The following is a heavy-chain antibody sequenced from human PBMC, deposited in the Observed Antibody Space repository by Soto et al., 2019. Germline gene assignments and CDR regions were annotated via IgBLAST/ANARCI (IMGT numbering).Heavy chain of an antibody. CDR1: GGTFSRYP. CDR2: IIPMFGTA. CDR3: ARARAVAGLYHGMEV. D-gene: IGHD6-19*01. Sequence: QVQLVQSGAEVRKPGSSVKVSCKASGGTFSRYPISWVRQAPGQGLEWMGGIIPMFGTANHAQKYQGRVNITADESTSTAYMELSSLRSEDTAMYFCARARAVAGLYHGMEVWGQGTMVIVSS. V-gene: IGHV1-69*01. J-gene: IGHJ6*02.